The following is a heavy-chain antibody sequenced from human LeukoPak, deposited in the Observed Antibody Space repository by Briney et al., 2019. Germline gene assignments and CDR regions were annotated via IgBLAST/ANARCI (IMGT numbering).Heavy chain of an antibody. CDR3: ARGNTMVRGALQSEYFQH. D-gene: IGHD3-10*01. Sequence: SQTLSLTCAISGDSVSSNTVGWNWIRQSPSRGLEWLGRTFYRSKWYNNYAVSVKSRIIINPDTSKNQFSLQLNSVTPEDTAVYYCARGNTMVRGALQSEYFQHWGQGTLVTVSS. J-gene: IGHJ1*01. CDR2: TFYRSKWYN. V-gene: IGHV6-1*01. CDR1: GDSVSSNTVG.